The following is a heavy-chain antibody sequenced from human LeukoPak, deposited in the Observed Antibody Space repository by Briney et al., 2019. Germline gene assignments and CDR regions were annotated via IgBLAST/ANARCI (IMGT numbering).Heavy chain of an antibody. Sequence: SETLSLTCTVSGDSISGSYWSWIRQPPGKGLEWIAYMYNSGSTNYNPSLRSRVTISIDTSKNQFSLKLSSLTAADTAIYYCARGIESYGDYGYWGQGILVTVSS. CDR3: ARGIESYGDYGY. CDR1: GDSISGSY. V-gene: IGHV4-59*01. CDR2: MYNSGST. J-gene: IGHJ4*02. D-gene: IGHD4-17*01.